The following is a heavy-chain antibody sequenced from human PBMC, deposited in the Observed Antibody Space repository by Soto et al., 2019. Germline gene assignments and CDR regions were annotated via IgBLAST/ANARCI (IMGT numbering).Heavy chain of an antibody. CDR3: ARHVVRGVSHYYYGMDV. CDR2: IYPGDSDT. D-gene: IGHD3-10*01. J-gene: IGHJ6*02. V-gene: IGHV5-51*01. Sequence: RESLKISCKGSGYSFTSYWIGWVRQMPGKGLEWMGIIYPGDSDTRYSPSFQGQVTISADKSISTAYLQWSSLKASDTAMYYCARHVVRGVSHYYYGMDVWGQGTTVTVSS. CDR1: GYSFTSYW.